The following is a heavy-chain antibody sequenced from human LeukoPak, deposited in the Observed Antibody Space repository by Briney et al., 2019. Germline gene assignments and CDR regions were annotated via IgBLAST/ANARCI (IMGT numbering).Heavy chain of an antibody. CDR1: GFTFSQYG. D-gene: IGHD4-11*01. CDR2: IWSDGTNQ. CDR3: ARDAQRGFDYSNSLES. J-gene: IGHJ5*01. V-gene: IGHV3-33*01. Sequence: PGRSLRLSCAAAGFTFSQYGMHWVRQAPGKGLEWVAVIWSDGTNQYYADSVKGRFTISRDDSGNTVYLQMNSLRPDDTGVYYCARDAQRGFDYSNSLESWGQGTPVTVST.